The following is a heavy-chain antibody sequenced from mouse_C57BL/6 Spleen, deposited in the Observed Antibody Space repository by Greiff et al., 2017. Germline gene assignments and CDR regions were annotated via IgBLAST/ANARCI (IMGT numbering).Heavy chain of an antibody. J-gene: IGHJ3*01. CDR1: GYSFTGYY. Sequence: EVQLQQSGPELVKPGASVKISCKASGYSFTGYYMNWVKQSPEKSLEWIGEINPSTGGTTYNQKFKAKATLTVDKSSSTAYMQLKSLTSEDSAVYYCARESNYSFAYWGQGTLVTVSA. D-gene: IGHD2-5*01. V-gene: IGHV1-42*01. CDR3: ARESNYSFAY. CDR2: INPSTGGT.